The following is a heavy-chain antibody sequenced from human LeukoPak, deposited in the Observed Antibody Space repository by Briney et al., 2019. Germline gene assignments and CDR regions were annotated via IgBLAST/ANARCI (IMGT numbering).Heavy chain of an antibody. CDR3: AKEGDSSGYSRYFDY. V-gene: IGHV3-33*06. Sequence: PGGSLRLSCAASGFTFNTYAMHWVRQAPGKGLEWVAIIWYDGSDKYYADSVRGRFTISRDNSKNTLYLQMNSLRAEDTAVYYCAKEGDSSGYSRYFDYWGQGTLVTVSS. D-gene: IGHD3-22*01. CDR1: GFTFNTYA. J-gene: IGHJ4*02. CDR2: IWYDGSDK.